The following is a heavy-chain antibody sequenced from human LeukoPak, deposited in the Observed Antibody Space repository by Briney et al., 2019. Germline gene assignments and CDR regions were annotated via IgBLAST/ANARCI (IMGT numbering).Heavy chain of an antibody. Sequence: ASVKVSCKASGGTFSSYAISWVRQAPGQGLEWMGGIIPIFGTANYAQKFQGRVTITADKSTSTAYMELSSLRSEDTAVYYCARYPILAWIQEGYYFDYWGQGTLVTVSS. J-gene: IGHJ4*02. CDR3: ARYPILAWIQEGYYFDY. D-gene: IGHD5-18*01. CDR2: IIPIFGTA. V-gene: IGHV1-69*06. CDR1: GGTFSSYA.